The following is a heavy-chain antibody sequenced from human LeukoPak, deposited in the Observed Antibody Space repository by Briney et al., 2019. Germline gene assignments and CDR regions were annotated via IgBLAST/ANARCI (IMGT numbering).Heavy chain of an antibody. CDR2: ISYDGSNK. CDR3: ARAETLGQWLALDY. Sequence: GGSLRLSCAASGFTFSSYAMYWVRQAPGKGLEWVAVISYDGSNKYYADSVKGRFTISRDNSKNTLYLQMNSLRAEDTAVYYCARAETLGQWLALDYWGQGTLVTVSS. J-gene: IGHJ4*02. CDR1: GFTFSSYA. D-gene: IGHD6-19*01. V-gene: IGHV3-30-3*01.